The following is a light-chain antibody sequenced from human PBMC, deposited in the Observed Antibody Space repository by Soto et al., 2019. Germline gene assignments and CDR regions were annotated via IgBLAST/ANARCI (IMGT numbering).Light chain of an antibody. CDR3: QQYNNWPRT. V-gene: IGKV3-15*01. CDR2: GAS. Sequence: EKVMTQSPATLSVSPGERATLSCRASQNVNSNLAWYQQKPGQAPRLLIYGASSRATGIPARFTGSGSGTEFTLTISSLQSEDVAVDYCQQYNNWPRTFGQGTKVEVK. CDR1: QNVNSN. J-gene: IGKJ1*01.